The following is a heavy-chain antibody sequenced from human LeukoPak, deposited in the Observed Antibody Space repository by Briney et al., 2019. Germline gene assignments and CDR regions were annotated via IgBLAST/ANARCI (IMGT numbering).Heavy chain of an antibody. J-gene: IGHJ4*02. CDR2: INGGSDNT. CDR1: GYIFTGYT. CDR3: ARVVKARIPAFDY. Sequence: ASVKVSCKASGYIFTGYTIHWVRQAPGQRLEWMGWINGGSDNTKNSQKFQGRVTTTRDTSASTAYMELSSLRPEDTAVYYCARVVKARIPAFDYWGQGTLVTVSS. V-gene: IGHV1-3*01. D-gene: IGHD4-23*01.